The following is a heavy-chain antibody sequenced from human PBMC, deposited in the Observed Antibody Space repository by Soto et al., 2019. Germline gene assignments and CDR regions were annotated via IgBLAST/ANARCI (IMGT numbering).Heavy chain of an antibody. V-gene: IGHV3-7*05. D-gene: IGHD1-7*01. CDR1: GFTFSSYW. CDR3: ARGGMELLGYYGMDV. Sequence: GGSLRLSCAASGFTFSSYWMSWVRQAPGKGLEWVANIKQDGSEKYYVDPVKGRFTISRDNAKNSLYLQMNSLRAEDTAVYYCARGGMELLGYYGMDVWGQGTTVTVSS. CDR2: IKQDGSEK. J-gene: IGHJ6*02.